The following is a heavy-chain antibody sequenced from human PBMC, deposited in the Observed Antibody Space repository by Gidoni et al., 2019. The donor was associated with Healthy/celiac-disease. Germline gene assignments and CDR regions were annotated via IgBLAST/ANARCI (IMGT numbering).Heavy chain of an antibody. CDR3: ARAASASGWYFDY. CDR2: IGPAADT. Sequence: EVQLVESGGGLVQPGGSLRLACAASGFTFSSYDMHWVRQAPGKGLGWVSAIGPAADTYYPGSVKGRFTISRENAKPSFDLQMNSLRAGDTAVYSCARAASASGWYFDYWGQGTLVTVSS. D-gene: IGHD6-19*01. CDR1: GFTFSSYD. V-gene: IGHV3-13*01. J-gene: IGHJ4*02.